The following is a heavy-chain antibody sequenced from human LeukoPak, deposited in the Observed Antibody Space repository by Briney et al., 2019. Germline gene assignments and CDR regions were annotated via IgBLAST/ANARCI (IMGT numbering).Heavy chain of an antibody. CDR1: GYTFTSYP. CDR2: INPSGGST. V-gene: IGHV1-46*01. Sequence: ASVKVSCKASGYTFTSYPLHWVRPAPGQGLEWMGIINPSGGSTNYAQKFQGRVTMTRDTSTSTVYMELSSLRSEDTAVYYCARLGYCSSTSCQWGQGTVVTVSS. CDR3: ARLGYCSSTSCQ. D-gene: IGHD2-2*01. J-gene: IGHJ4*02.